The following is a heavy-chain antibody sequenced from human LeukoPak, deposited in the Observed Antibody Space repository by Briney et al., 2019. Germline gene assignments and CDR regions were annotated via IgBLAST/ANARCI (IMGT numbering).Heavy chain of an antibody. CDR2: IYTSGST. CDR3: AREAYDVLTSDWFDP. V-gene: IGHV4-61*02. Sequence: PSQTLSLTCTVSGASISSGEYYWSWIRQPAGKGLEWIGRIYTSGSTNYNPSLKSRVTISVDTSKNQFSLKLSSVTAADTAMYYCAREAYDVLTSDWFDPWGQGTLVTVSS. J-gene: IGHJ5*02. D-gene: IGHD3-9*01. CDR1: GASISSGEYY.